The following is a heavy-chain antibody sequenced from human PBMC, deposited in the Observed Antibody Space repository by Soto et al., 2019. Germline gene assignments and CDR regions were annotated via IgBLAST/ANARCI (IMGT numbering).Heavy chain of an antibody. V-gene: IGHV3-23*01. CDR3: AKVAGYSSGWYRFDP. CDR2: ISGSGGST. Sequence: SGGSLRLSCAASGFTFSSYAMSWVRQAPGKGLEWVSAISGSGGSTYYADSVKGRFTISRDNSKNTLYLQMNSLRAEDTAVYYCAKVAGYSSGWYRFDPWGQGTLVTSPQ. CDR1: GFTFSSYA. D-gene: IGHD6-19*01. J-gene: IGHJ5*02.